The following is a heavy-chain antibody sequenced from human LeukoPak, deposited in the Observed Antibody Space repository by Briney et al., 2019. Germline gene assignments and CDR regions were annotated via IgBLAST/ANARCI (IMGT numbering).Heavy chain of an antibody. Sequence: GSLRLSCAASGFTFSSYGMHWVRQAPGKGLEWVAVIWYDGSNNYYADSVKGRFTISRDNSKNTLYLQMNSLRAEDTAVYYCARRGYSYADGYFDYWGQGTLVTVSS. CDR2: IWYDGSNN. V-gene: IGHV3-33*01. J-gene: IGHJ4*02. D-gene: IGHD5-18*01. CDR1: GFTFSSYG. CDR3: ARRGYSYADGYFDY.